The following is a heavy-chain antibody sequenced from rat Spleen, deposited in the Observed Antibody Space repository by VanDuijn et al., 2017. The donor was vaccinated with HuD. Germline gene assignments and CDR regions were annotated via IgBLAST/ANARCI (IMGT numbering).Heavy chain of an antibody. CDR3: ATRDGGYPH. CDR1: GFSFSNYG. V-gene: IGHV5-19*01. Sequence: EVQLVESGGGLVQPGRSMKLSCVASGFSFSNYGMYWIHQTPTKGLEWVASLSPSGGSSYYRESVKGRFTISRDNAKSTLYRQMDSLRSEDTATYYCATRDGGYPHWGQGVMVTVSS. J-gene: IGHJ2*01. D-gene: IGHD1-11*01. CDR2: LSPSGGSS.